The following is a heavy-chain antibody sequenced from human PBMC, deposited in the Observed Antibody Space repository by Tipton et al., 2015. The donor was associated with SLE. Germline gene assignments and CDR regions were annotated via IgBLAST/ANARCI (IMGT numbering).Heavy chain of an antibody. Sequence: TLSLTFDVSGYSINRGYYWGWLRKSPGKGLEWIGSFYHGGNTYYNPSLKSRVSISGDTSNNQFSLKVRSVTAADTAVYYCVRGVRIQGALDIWGQGTMVTVSS. J-gene: IGHJ3*02. D-gene: IGHD5-18*01. CDR3: VRGVRIQGALDI. V-gene: IGHV4-38-2*01. CDR1: GYSINRGYY. CDR2: FYHGGNT.